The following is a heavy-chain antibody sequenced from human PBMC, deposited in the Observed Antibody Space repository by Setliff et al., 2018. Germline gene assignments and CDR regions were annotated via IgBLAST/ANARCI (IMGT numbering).Heavy chain of an antibody. CDR2: INPSGSST. CDR3: ARDEGSGWYVGY. J-gene: IGHJ4*02. V-gene: IGHV1-46*01. D-gene: IGHD6-19*01. Sequence: GASVKVSCKASGYTFTSYYMHWVRQAPGQGLEWMGIINPSGSSTSYAQKFQGRVTMTRDTSTSTVYMELGSLRSEDTAVYYCARDEGSGWYVGYWGQGTLVTVSS. CDR1: GYTFTSYY.